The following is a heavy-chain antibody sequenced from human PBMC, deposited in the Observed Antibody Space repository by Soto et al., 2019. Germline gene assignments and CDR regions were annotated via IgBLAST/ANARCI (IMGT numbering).Heavy chain of an antibody. CDR1: AGSISRYY. J-gene: IGHJ4*02. V-gene: IGHV4-59*01. D-gene: IGHD5-18*01. CDR3: VGSLMSRAMESFDY. Sequence: HVQLQESGPGLVKPSEPLSLTCSVSAGSISRYYWGWVRKPPGEGLEWIAHISYTVDASYNPSLKSRVTSSLDPSKNQIALSLMSVTAADTAVYYCVGSLMSRAMESFDYWGQGTLVTVTS. CDR2: ISYTVDA.